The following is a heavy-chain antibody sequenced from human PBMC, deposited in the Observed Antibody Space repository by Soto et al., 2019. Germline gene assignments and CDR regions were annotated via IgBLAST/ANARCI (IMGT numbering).Heavy chain of an antibody. Sequence: QVHLQESGPGLVKPSGTLSLTCAVSSVSVSSGYWWSWVRQPPGKGLEWIGEIYATGSTNYNPSLKSRVTMSIDKSENQFSLNLSSVTAADTAVYYCVASPGWWYLGHWGQGTLVTVSS. J-gene: IGHJ4*02. D-gene: IGHD2-15*01. CDR3: VASPGWWYLGH. CDR1: SVSVSSGYW. V-gene: IGHV4-4*02. CDR2: IYATGST.